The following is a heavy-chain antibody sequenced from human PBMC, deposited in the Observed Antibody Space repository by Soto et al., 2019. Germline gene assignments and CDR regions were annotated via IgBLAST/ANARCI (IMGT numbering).Heavy chain of an antibody. CDR2: IWYDGSNK. D-gene: IGHD3-22*01. CDR3: ARNGLLPYDSSGSCFDY. CDR1: GFTSSSYG. Sequence: PGGSLRLSCAASGFTSSSYGMHWVRQAPGKGLEWVAVIWYDGSNKYYADSVKGRSTISRDNSKNTLYLQMNSLRAEDTAVYYCARNGLLPYDSSGSCFDYWGQGTLVTVSS. J-gene: IGHJ4*02. V-gene: IGHV3-33*01.